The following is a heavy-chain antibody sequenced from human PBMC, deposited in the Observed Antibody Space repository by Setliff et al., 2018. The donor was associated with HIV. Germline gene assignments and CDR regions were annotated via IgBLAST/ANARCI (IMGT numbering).Heavy chain of an antibody. CDR2: INHSGST. Sequence: SETLSLTCAVYGGSFSEYYWSWIRRSPGKGLEWIGEINHSGSTHYNPPLKSRATISVDTSKNQFSLRLNSVTAADTAVYYCARGAALLPGYSDRWEYFYMDVWGKGTTVTVSS. J-gene: IGHJ6*03. V-gene: IGHV4-34*01. D-gene: IGHD5-12*01. CDR1: GGSFSEYY. CDR3: ARGAALLPGYSDRWEYFYMDV.